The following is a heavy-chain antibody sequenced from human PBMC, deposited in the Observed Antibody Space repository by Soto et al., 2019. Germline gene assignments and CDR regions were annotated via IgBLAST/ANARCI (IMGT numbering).Heavy chain of an antibody. CDR1: GGSISSSSDY. J-gene: IGHJ4*02. D-gene: IGHD1-26*01. V-gene: IGHV4-39*01. Sequence: QLQLQESGPGLVKPSETLSLTCTVSGGSISSSSDYWGWIRQPPGKGLEWIGSIYYSGSTYYNPSIKSRVSITVNESKKQCTLRLSSATVADSAGYYCARHRLLTPPVYWGQGTLVTVSS. CDR3: ARHRLLTPPVY. CDR2: IYYSGST.